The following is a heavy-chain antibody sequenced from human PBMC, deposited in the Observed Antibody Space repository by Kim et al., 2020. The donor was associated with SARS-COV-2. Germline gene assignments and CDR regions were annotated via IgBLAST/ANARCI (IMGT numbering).Heavy chain of an antibody. D-gene: IGHD3-10*01. V-gene: IGHV4-39*07. CDR3: ATTRGFGEDSFDY. J-gene: IGHJ4*02. Sequence: YHPSLKSRVTISVDTSKNQFSLKLSSVTAADTAVYYCATTRGFGEDSFDYWGQGTLVTVSS.